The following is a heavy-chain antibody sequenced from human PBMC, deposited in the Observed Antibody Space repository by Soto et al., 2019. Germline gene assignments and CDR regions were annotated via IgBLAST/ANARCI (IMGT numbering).Heavy chain of an antibody. Sequence: QVQLVESGGGLVNPGGSLRLSCAASGFAFSEYYMSWVRQAPGRGLEWVSHIRTGASDTYYADSVKGRFTVTKDNAKNSLTRQLNSLRAEDTAVYYCARVGGYCGGGICYWGYFDYWGQGRLVTVSS. CDR2: IRTGASDT. D-gene: IGHD2-15*01. CDR3: ARVGGYCGGGICYWGYFDY. V-gene: IGHV3-11*01. J-gene: IGHJ4*02. CDR1: GFAFSEYY.